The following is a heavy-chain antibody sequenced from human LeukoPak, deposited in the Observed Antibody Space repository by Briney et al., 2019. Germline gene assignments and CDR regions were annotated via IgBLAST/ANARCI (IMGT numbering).Heavy chain of an antibody. CDR3: AKPTNYYDSSGYYYFDY. J-gene: IGHJ4*02. CDR2: ISGSGGST. V-gene: IGHV3-23*01. D-gene: IGHD3-22*01. CDR1: GFTFSSYA. Sequence: PGGSLRLSCAASGFTFSSYAMNWVRQAPGKGLEWVSAISGSGGSTYYADSVKGRFTISRDNSKNTLYLQMNSLRAEDTAVYYCAKPTNYYDSSGYYYFDYWGQGTLVTVSS.